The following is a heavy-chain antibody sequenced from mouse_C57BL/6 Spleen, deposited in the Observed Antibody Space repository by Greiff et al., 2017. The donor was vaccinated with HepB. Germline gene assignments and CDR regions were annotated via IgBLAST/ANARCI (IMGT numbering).Heavy chain of an antibody. CDR3: ARNDDYDGAWFAY. D-gene: IGHD2-4*01. CDR2: LWSGGST. Sequence: VQLQQSGPGLVQPSQSLSITCTVSGFSLTSYGVHWVRQSPGKGLEWLGVLWSGGSTDYNAAFISRLSISKDNSKSQVFFKMNSLQADDTAIYYCARNDDYDGAWFAYWGQGTLVTVSA. V-gene: IGHV2-2*01. J-gene: IGHJ3*01. CDR1: GFSLTSYG.